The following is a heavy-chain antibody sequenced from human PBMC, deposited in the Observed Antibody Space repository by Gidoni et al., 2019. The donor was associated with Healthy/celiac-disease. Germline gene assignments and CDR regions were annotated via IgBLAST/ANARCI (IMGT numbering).Heavy chain of an antibody. J-gene: IGHJ4*02. CDR3: ARDANWGSYRYRSFFDY. CDR1: GGSFSGYY. Sequence: QVQLQQWGAGLLKPSETLSLTCAVDGGSFSGYYWSWIRQPPGKGLEWIGEINHSGSTNYNPSLKSRVTISVDTSKNQFSLKLSSVTAADTAVYYCARDANWGSYRYRSFFDYWGQGTLVTVSS. D-gene: IGHD3-16*02. CDR2: INHSGST. V-gene: IGHV4-34*01.